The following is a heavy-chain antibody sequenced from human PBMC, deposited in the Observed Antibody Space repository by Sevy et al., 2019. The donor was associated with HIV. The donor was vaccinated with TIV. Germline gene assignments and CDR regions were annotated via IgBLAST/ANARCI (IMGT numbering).Heavy chain of an antibody. V-gene: IGHV3-48*02. Sequence: GESLKISCVVSGFMFSNFGMNWVRQVPGKGLEWVAYISGSGDPTKYAESVKGQFTVSRDNAQNALFLQMNSLRDDDTGVYFCARDGTRLQYWGQGTLVTVSS. J-gene: IGHJ4*02. CDR1: GFMFSNFG. CDR2: ISGSGDPT. D-gene: IGHD2-21*02. CDR3: ARDGTRLQY.